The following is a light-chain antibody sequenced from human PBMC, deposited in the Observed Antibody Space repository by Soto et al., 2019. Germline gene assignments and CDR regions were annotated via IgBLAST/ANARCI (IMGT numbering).Light chain of an antibody. J-gene: IGKJ5*01. CDR1: QSVSSN. V-gene: IGKV3-15*01. Sequence: EIVLTQSPGILSLSPGERATLSCRASQSVSSNYLAWYQHKPGQAPRLLIYGASTRATGIPARVSGSGSGTEFTLTSSSLQSEDFEVYYCQQYNNWPITFGQGTRLEIK. CDR2: GAS. CDR3: QQYNNWPIT.